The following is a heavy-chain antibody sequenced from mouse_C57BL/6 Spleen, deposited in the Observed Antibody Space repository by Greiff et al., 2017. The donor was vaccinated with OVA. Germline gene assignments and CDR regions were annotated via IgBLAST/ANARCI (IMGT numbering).Heavy chain of an antibody. J-gene: IGHJ3*01. CDR3: APDLVPWFAY. V-gene: IGHV1-64*01. Sequence: QVQLKQPGAELVKPGASVKLSCKASGYTFTSYWMHWVKQRPGQGLEWIGMIHPNSGSTNYNEKFKSKATLTVDKSSSTAYMQLSSLTSEDSAVYYCAPDLVPWFAYWGQGTLVTVSA. CDR1: GYTFTSYW. CDR2: IHPNSGST.